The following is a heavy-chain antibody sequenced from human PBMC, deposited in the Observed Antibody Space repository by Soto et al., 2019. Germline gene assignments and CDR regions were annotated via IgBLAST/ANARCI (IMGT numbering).Heavy chain of an antibody. CDR3: GVQYDY. J-gene: IGHJ4*02. CDR1: GLNFIKHP. V-gene: IGHV3-23*01. Sequence: GGSLRLSCEASGLNFIKHPMIWVRQGPGKGLEWVAAISGRTSDTAYADSVRGRFTLSRDSSTYTMFLQMNSLRAEDTAVYYCGVQYDYWGQGTLVTVSS. CDR2: ISGRTSDT.